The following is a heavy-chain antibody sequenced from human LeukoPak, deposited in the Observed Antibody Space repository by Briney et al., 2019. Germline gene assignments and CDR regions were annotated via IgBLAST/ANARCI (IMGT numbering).Heavy chain of an antibody. V-gene: IGHV4-34*01. D-gene: IGHD3-3*01. CDR3: AGTANYDFWSGYYTY. J-gene: IGHJ4*02. CDR1: GGSFSGYY. Sequence: SETLSLTCAVYGGSFSGYYWSWIHQPPGKGLEWIGEINHSGSTNYNPSLKSRVTISVDTSKNQFSLKLSSVTAADTAVYYCAGTANYDFWSGYYTYWGQGTLVTVSS. CDR2: INHSGST.